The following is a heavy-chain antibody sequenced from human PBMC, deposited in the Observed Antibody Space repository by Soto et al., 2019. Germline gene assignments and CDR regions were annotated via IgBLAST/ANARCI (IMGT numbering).Heavy chain of an antibody. CDR3: AKQDGYYDSSGYYQIDY. V-gene: IGHV3-23*01. CDR2: ISGSGGST. D-gene: IGHD3-22*01. Sequence: EVQLLESGGGLVQPGGSLRLSCAASGFTFSSYAMSWVRQAPGKGLEWVSAISGSGGSTYYADSVKGRFTISRDNAKNTLYLQMNSLRAEDTAVYDCAKQDGYYDSSGYYQIDYWGQGTLVTVSS. CDR1: GFTFSSYA. J-gene: IGHJ4*02.